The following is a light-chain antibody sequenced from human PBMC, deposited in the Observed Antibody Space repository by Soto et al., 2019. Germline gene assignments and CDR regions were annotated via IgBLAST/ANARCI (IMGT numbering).Light chain of an antibody. CDR3: HQYNNWPPWT. J-gene: IGKJ1*01. CDR1: QSVSSN. CDR2: GAS. V-gene: IGKV3-15*01. Sequence: EIVMTQSPATLSVSPGERATLSCRASQSVSSNLAWYQQKPGQAPRLLLYGASTRATGIPARFSGSGSGTEFTLTISSLQSEDYAVYYCHQYNNWPPWTFGQGTKVDI.